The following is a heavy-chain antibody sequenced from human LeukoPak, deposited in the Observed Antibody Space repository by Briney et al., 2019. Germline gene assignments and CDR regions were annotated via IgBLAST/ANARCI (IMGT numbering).Heavy chain of an antibody. J-gene: IGHJ4*02. Sequence: GGSLRLSCAASGFTFSSYIMHWVRQAPGKGLEWLAIISYDATNEYYADSVKGRFTISRDNSKNTLYLQMNSLRAEDTAVYYCAREPSVGATDSFDYWGQGTLVTVSS. D-gene: IGHD1-26*01. CDR2: ISYDATNE. V-gene: IGHV3-30-3*01. CDR1: GFTFSSYI. CDR3: AREPSVGATDSFDY.